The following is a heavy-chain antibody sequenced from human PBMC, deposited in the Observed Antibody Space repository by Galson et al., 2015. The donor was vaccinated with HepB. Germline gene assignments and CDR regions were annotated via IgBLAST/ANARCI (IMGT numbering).Heavy chain of an antibody. CDR1: GFSLSTSGVG. D-gene: IGHD3-22*01. CDR3: AHKGLVVVVLDAFDI. V-gene: IGHV2-5*01. J-gene: IGHJ3*02. Sequence: PALVKPTQTLTLTCTFSGFSLSTSGVGVGWIRQPPGKALEWLALIYWNDDKRYSPSLKSRLTITKDTSKNQVVLTMTNMDPVDTATYYCAHKGLVVVVLDAFDIWGQGTMVTVSS. CDR2: IYWNDDK.